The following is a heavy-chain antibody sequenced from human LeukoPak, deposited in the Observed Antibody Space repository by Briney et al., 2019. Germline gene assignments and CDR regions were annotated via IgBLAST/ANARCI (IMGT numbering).Heavy chain of an antibody. D-gene: IGHD6-13*01. CDR2: INSDGRST. Sequence: GGTLRLSCAASRFTFNTYWMHWVRQAPGKGLVWVLRINSDGRSTTYADSGKGRFTISRDNTKNTLYLQMDSLRAEDTAVYYCVRDRVAAFDYWGQGTLVTVSS. CDR3: VRDRVAAFDY. CDR1: RFTFNTYW. V-gene: IGHV3-74*03. J-gene: IGHJ4*02.